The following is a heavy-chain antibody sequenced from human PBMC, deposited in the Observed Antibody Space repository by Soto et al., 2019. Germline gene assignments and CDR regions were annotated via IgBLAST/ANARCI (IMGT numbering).Heavy chain of an antibody. D-gene: IGHD6-19*01. Sequence: ASVKVSCKTSGYTFTTYGISWVRQAPGQGLEWMGWISPYNGHTKSAQNFQGRVTMTTDTSTSTAYMELNSLRAEDTAVYYCAREVYTRWRYSGGWHSYYGMDVWGQGTTVTVSS. CDR2: ISPYNGHT. J-gene: IGHJ6*02. CDR1: GYTFTTYG. CDR3: AREVYTRWRYSGGWHSYYGMDV. V-gene: IGHV1-18*01.